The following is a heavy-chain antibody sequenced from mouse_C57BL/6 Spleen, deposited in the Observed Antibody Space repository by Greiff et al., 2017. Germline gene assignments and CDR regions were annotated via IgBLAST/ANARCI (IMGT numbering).Heavy chain of an antibody. V-gene: IGHV1-81*01. CDR2: IYPRNGNT. CDR1: GYTFTSYG. Sequence: QVQLKQSGAELARPGASVTLSCKASGYTFTSYGLSWVKQRTGQGLEWIGEIYPRNGNTYYNEKFKGKATLTADKSSSTAYMELRSLTSEDSAVYFCARDYGNPYYYAMDYWGQGTSVTVSS. CDR3: ARDYGNPYYYAMDY. J-gene: IGHJ4*01. D-gene: IGHD2-1*01.